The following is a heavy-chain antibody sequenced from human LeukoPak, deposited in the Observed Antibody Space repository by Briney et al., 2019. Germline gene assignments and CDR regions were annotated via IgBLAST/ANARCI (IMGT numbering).Heavy chain of an antibody. CDR1: GFTFSSYW. J-gene: IGHJ4*02. CDR3: AREYCSGGTCYLPGY. Sequence: TGGSLRLSCAASGFTFSSYWMSWVRQAPGTGLEWVANRKQDGSEKYCVDSVKGRFTISRDNAKNSLYLQMNSLRAEDTAVYYCAREYCSGGTCYLPGYWGQGTLVTVSS. CDR2: RKQDGSEK. D-gene: IGHD2-15*01. V-gene: IGHV3-7*03.